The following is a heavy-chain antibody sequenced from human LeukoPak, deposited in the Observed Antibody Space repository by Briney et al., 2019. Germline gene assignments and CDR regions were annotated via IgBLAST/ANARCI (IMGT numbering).Heavy chain of an antibody. Sequence: LETLSLTCTVSGYSISSGYYWGWIRQPPGKGLEWIGYIYYSGSTNYNPSLKSRVTISVDTSKNQFSLKLSSVTAADTAVYYCARAVRGYSYGYVDYWGQGTLVTVSS. V-gene: IGHV4-38-2*02. J-gene: IGHJ4*02. D-gene: IGHD5-18*01. CDR2: IYYSGST. CDR3: ARAVRGYSYGYVDY. CDR1: GYSISSGYY.